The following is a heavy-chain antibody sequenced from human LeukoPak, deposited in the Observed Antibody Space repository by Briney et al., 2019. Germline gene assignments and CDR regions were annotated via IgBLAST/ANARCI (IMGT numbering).Heavy chain of an antibody. V-gene: IGHV3-33*01. D-gene: IGHD3-22*01. Sequence: PGGSLRLSCAASGFTFSSYGMHWVRQAPGKGLEWVAVIWYDGSNKYYADSVKGRFTISRDNSKNTLYLQMNSLRAEDTAVYYCAREKLPLPNYYDSSGYDYWGQGTLVTVSS. CDR3: AREKLPLPNYYDSSGYDY. CDR2: IWYDGSNK. J-gene: IGHJ4*02. CDR1: GFTFSSYG.